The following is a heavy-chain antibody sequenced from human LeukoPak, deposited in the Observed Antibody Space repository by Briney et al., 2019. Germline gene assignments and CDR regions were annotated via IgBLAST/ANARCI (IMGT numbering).Heavy chain of an antibody. CDR2: IIPILGIA. J-gene: IGHJ6*02. CDR1: GYTFTSYF. D-gene: IGHD2/OR15-2a*01. CDR3: VTTPPTFGWVV. V-gene: IGHV1-69*02. Sequence: SVKVSCKASGYTFTSYFMHWVRQAPGQGLEWMGRIIPILGIANYAQKFQGRVTITADKSTSTAYMELSSLRSEDTAVYYCVTTPPTFGWVVWGQGTTVTVSS.